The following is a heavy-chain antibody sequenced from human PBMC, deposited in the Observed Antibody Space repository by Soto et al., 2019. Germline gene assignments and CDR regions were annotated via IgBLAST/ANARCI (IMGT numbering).Heavy chain of an antibody. CDR1: GCSISSYY. V-gene: IGHV4-59*12. Sequence: SETLSLTCTVSGCSISSYYWSWIRQPPGKGLEWIGYINYSGSTNYNPSLTRRVTLSVDTSKNQVSLKLTSVTAADTAVYYCARLASGWQYYYFDFWGRGTPVTVSS. CDR2: INYSGST. J-gene: IGHJ2*01. D-gene: IGHD6-19*01. CDR3: ARLASGWQYYYFDF.